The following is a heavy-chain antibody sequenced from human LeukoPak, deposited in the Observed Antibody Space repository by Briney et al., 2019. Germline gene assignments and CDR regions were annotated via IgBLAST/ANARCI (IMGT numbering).Heavy chain of an antibody. CDR3: ARVVATIDYFDY. CDR2: IYYSGGT. Sequence: SETLSLTCTVSGGSISSYYWSWIRQPPGKGLEWIGYIYYSGGTNYNPSLKSRVTISVDTSKNQFSLKLSSVTAADTAVYYCARVVATIDYFDYWGQGTLVTVSS. J-gene: IGHJ4*02. V-gene: IGHV4-59*08. CDR1: GGSISSYY. D-gene: IGHD5-12*01.